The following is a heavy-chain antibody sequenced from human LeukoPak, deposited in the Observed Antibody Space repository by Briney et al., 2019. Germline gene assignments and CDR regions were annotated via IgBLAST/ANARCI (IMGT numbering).Heavy chain of an antibody. D-gene: IGHD2-21*02. CDR3: VREYCGGDCYTDF. CDR2: LNSDASVT. V-gene: IGHV3-74*01. CDR1: GFTFSIYW. J-gene: IGHJ4*02. Sequence: GGSLRLSRAASGFTFSIYWMHWVRQTPGKGLVWVSRLNSDASVTSYADSVKGRFTISRDNAKNTLYLQMNSLRAEDTALYYCVREYCGGDCYTDFWGQGTLVTVSS.